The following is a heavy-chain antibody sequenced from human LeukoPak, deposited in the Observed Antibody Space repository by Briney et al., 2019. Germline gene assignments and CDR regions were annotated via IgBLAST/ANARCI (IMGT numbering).Heavy chain of an antibody. D-gene: IGHD6-19*01. J-gene: IGHJ4*02. V-gene: IGHV5-51*01. CDR2: IYPDDSDT. CDR3: ARPPQGSSGSKGFDY. CDR1: GYTFTNYW. Sequence: GESLKISCKGSGYTFTNYWIGWVRQMPGKGLEWMGIIYPDDSDTRCSPSFQGQVTISADKSISTVYLQWSSLKASDTAMYYCARPPQGSSGSKGFDYWGQGTLVTVSS.